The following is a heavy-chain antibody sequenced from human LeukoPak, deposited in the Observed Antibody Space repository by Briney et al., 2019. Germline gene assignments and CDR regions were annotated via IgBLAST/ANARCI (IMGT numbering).Heavy chain of an antibody. CDR2: ISSSGSTI. J-gene: IGHJ4*02. Sequence: PGGSLRLSCAASGFTFSSYEMNWVRQAPGKGLEWVSYISSSGSTIYYADSVKGRFTISRDNAKNSLYLHMNGLRAEDTALYYCARDAYYGDYPDYWGQGILVTVSS. CDR3: ARDAYYGDYPDY. D-gene: IGHD4-17*01. CDR1: GFTFSSYE. V-gene: IGHV3-48*03.